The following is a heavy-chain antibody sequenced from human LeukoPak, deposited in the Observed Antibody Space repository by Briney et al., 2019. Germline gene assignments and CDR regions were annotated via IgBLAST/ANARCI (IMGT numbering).Heavy chain of an antibody. CDR1: GFTFSSYA. CDR2: ISYDGSNK. V-gene: IGHV3-30-3*01. CDR3: AKVTQDIVLMVYASPLDY. D-gene: IGHD2-8*01. Sequence: GRSLRLSCAASGFTFSSYAMHWVRQAPGKGLEWVAVISYDGSNKYYADSVKGRFTISRDNSKNTLYLQMNSLRAEDTAVYYCAKVTQDIVLMVYASPLDYWGQGTLVTVSS. J-gene: IGHJ4*02.